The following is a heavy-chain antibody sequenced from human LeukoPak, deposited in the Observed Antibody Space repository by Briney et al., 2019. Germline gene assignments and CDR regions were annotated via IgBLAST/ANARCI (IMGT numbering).Heavy chain of an antibody. J-gene: IGHJ5*02. D-gene: IGHD2-2*01. CDR1: GFTFDDYA. CDR3: AKGNQLLHINWFDP. Sequence: GRSLRLSCAASGFTFDDYAMHWVRQAPGKGLEWVSGISWNSGSIGYADSVKGRFTISRDNAKNSLYLQMNSLRAEDTALYYCAKGNQLLHINWFDPWGQGTLVTVSS. CDR2: ISWNSGSI. V-gene: IGHV3-9*01.